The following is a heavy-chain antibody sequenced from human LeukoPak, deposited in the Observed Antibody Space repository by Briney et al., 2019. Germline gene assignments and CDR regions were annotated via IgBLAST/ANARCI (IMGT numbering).Heavy chain of an antibody. CDR2: IYTSGST. CDR1: CGSMSSYY. J-gene: IGHJ3*02. CDR3: ERHYPSIRGDAFDI. D-gene: IGHD3-10*01. V-gene: IGHV4-4*09. Sequence: WGTLSLTCTVACGSMSSYYWSWIRQPPGKGLGWIGYIYTSGSTNYNPSLKSRVTISVDTSKNQFSLKLRSVTAADTAVYYCERHYPSIRGDAFDIWGQGTMVTVSS.